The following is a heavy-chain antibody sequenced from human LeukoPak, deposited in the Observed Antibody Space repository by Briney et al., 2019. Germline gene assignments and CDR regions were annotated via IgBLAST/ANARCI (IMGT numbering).Heavy chain of an antibody. D-gene: IGHD4-17*01. CDR3: ATNDKNYGSFDY. V-gene: IGHV3-23*01. Sequence: SAISRSGGSTYYADSVKGRFTISRDNSKNTLYLQMNSLRAEDTAVYYCATNDKNYGSFDYWGPGTLVTVSS. J-gene: IGHJ4*02. CDR2: ISRSGGST.